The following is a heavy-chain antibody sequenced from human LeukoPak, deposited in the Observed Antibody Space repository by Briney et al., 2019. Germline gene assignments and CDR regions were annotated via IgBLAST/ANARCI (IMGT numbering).Heavy chain of an antibody. Sequence: PGESLKISCKGSGYSFTNYWIGWARQMPGKGLEWMGIIYPADSNTRYSPSFQGQVTISADKSISTAYLQWSSLTASGTAMYYCASSYSSGWFFDYWGQGTLVTVSS. CDR2: IYPADSNT. CDR1: GYSFTNYW. J-gene: IGHJ4*02. D-gene: IGHD6-19*01. V-gene: IGHV5-51*01. CDR3: ASSYSSGWFFDY.